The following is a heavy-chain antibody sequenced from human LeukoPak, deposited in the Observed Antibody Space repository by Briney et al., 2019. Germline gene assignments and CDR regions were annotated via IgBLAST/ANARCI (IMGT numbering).Heavy chain of an antibody. V-gene: IGHV1-2*02. D-gene: IGHD3-16*01. CDR3: ARSGSPGGTWYMDV. CDR2: INPNSGGT. J-gene: IGHJ6*03. Sequence: ASVKVSCKASGYTFTGYYMHWVRQAPGQGLEWMGWINPNSGGTNYAQEFQGRVTMTRDTSISTAYMELSRLRSDDTAVYYCARSGSPGGTWYMDVWGKGTTVTVSS. CDR1: GYTFTGYY.